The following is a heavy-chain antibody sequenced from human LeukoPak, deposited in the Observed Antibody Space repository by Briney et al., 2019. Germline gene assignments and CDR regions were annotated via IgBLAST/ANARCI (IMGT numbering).Heavy chain of an antibody. Sequence: ASVEVSCKASGYTFTSYAMHWVRQAPGQRLEWMGWINAGNANTKYSQEFQGRVTITRDTSASTAYMELSSLRSEDTAIYYCARLRGYSYNFDYWGQGTLVTVSS. CDR1: GYTFTSYA. D-gene: IGHD5-18*01. J-gene: IGHJ4*02. CDR2: INAGNANT. V-gene: IGHV1-3*01. CDR3: ARLRGYSYNFDY.